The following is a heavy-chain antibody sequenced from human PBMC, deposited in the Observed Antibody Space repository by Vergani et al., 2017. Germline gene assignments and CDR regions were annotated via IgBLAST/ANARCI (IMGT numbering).Heavy chain of an antibody. CDR1: GYTFTGYY. J-gene: IGHJ5*02. CDR3: ARVAYDYDSSGYLPYNRFDP. Sequence: QVQLVQSGAEVKKPGASVKVSCKASGYTFTGYYMHWVRQAPGQGLEWMGWINPNSGGTNYAQKFQGRVTMTRDTSISTAYMELSRLRSDETAVYYCARVAYDYDSSGYLPYNRFDPWGQGTLVTVSS. D-gene: IGHD3-22*01. V-gene: IGHV1-2*02. CDR2: INPNSGGT.